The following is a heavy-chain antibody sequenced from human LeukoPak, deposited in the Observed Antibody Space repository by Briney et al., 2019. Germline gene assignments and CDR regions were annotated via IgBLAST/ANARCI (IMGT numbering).Heavy chain of an antibody. Sequence: GGSLRLSCAASGFTFSSYAMSWVRQAPGKGLEWVSAISGSGGSTFYADSVKGRFTISRDNSKSALYLQMNSLRPEDTAVYYCTRDAVAYSSVYGAGKYFDDWGQGTLVTVSS. CDR1: GFTFSSYA. V-gene: IGHV3-23*01. J-gene: IGHJ4*02. CDR3: TRDAVAYSSVYGAGKYFDD. CDR2: ISGSGGST. D-gene: IGHD5/OR15-5a*01.